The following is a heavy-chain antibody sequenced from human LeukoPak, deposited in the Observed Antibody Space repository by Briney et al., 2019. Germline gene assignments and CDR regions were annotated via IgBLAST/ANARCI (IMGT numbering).Heavy chain of an antibody. CDR2: IYHSGST. Sequence: SETLSLTCAVSGYSISSGYYWGWIRQPPGKGLEWIGSIYHSGSTYYNPSLKSRVTISVDTSKNQFSLKLSSVTAADTAVYYCARLVGYYYYMDVWGKGTTVTVSS. CDR3: ARLVGYYYYMDV. CDR1: GYSISSGYY. V-gene: IGHV4-38-2*01. D-gene: IGHD2-8*02. J-gene: IGHJ6*03.